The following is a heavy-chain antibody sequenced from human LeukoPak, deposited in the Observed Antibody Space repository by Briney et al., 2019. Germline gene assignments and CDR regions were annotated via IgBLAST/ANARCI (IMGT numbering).Heavy chain of an antibody. CDR2: ISTGDGAT. CDR1: GFTFSDYA. CDR3: ARGHSSSFDY. D-gene: IGHD6-6*01. J-gene: IGHJ4*02. Sequence: GGSLRLSCAASGFTFSDYAMSWVRQAPGKGLEWVSAISTGDGATYYADSVKGRFTISRDNAKNSLYLQMSSLRAEDTAVYYCARGHSSSFDYWGQGTLVSVSS. V-gene: IGHV3-11*04.